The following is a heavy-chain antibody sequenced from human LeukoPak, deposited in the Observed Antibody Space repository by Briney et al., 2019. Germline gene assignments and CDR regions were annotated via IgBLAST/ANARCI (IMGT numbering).Heavy chain of an antibody. CDR3: ARGGLSRDIVVALPRDY. Sequence: ASVKVSCKASGCTFTTYGISWVRQAPGQGLEWMGWISAYNGKTNYAQKLQGRVTMTTDTSTSTAYMELRSLRSDDTAVYYCARGGLSRDIVVALPRDYWGQGTLVTVSS. V-gene: IGHV1-18*01. D-gene: IGHD2-2*01. CDR1: GCTFTTYG. J-gene: IGHJ4*02. CDR2: ISAYNGKT.